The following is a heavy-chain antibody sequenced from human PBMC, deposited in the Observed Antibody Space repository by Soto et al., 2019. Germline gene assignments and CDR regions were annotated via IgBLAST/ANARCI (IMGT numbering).Heavy chain of an antibody. CDR2: INHSGST. Sequence: SETLSLTCAVYGGSFSGYYWSWIRQPPGKGLEWIGEINHSGSTNYNPSLKSRVTISVDTSKNQFSLKLSSVTAADTAVYYCARDSSGWYTNWFDPWGQGTLVTVSS. CDR3: ARDSSGWYTNWFDP. D-gene: IGHD6-19*01. CDR1: GGSFSGYY. J-gene: IGHJ5*02. V-gene: IGHV4-34*01.